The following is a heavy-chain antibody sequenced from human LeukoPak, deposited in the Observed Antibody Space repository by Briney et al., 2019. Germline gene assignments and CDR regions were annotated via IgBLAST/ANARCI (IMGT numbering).Heavy chain of an antibody. CDR2: ISGSGGST. J-gene: IGHJ4*02. Sequence: GGSLRLSCAASGFTFSSYAMSWVRQAPGKGLEWVSAISGSGGSTYYADSVKGRFTISRDNSKNTLYLQMNSLRAEDTAVYYCAKDPTVEDKGELTYWGQGTLVTVSS. D-gene: IGHD3-16*01. CDR3: AKDPTVEDKGELTY. CDR1: GFTFSSYA. V-gene: IGHV3-23*01.